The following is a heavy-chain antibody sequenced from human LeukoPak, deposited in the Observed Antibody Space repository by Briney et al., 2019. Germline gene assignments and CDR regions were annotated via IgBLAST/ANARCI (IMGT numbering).Heavy chain of an antibody. J-gene: IGHJ5*02. D-gene: IGHD1-26*01. V-gene: IGHV3-73*01. Sequence: GGSLRLSCAASGFTLSDSAIHCVRQASGKGLEWVGLIDRPAKSYATAYGASVGGRFTISRDDSKNTAYLQMDSLKTEDTALYYCTRDRGTYNWLDPWGQGTLVTVSP. CDR2: IDRPAKSYAT. CDR1: GFTLSDSA. CDR3: TRDRGTYNWLDP.